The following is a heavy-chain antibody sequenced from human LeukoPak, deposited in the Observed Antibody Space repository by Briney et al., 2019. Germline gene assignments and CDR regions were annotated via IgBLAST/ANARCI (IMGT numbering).Heavy chain of an antibody. V-gene: IGHV3-9*01. J-gene: IGHJ4*02. CDR3: AKSTHYDNDQPFDY. CDR1: GFTFDDYA. Sequence: PGGSLRLSCAASGFTFDDYAMHWVRQAPGEGLEWVSGISWNSGSIGYADSVKGRFTISRDNAKNSLYLQMNSLRAEDTAVYYCAKSTHYDNDQPFDYWGQGTLVTVSS. CDR2: ISWNSGSI. D-gene: IGHD3-9*01.